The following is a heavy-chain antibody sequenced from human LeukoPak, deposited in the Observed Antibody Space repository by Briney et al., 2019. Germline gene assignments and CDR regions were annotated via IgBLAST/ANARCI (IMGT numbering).Heavy chain of an antibody. CDR2: IYTIGST. Sequence: KTSETLSLTCTVSVGSISSGSYYWSWIRQPPGKGLEWIGRIYTIGSTNYIPSLKSRVTISVDSSKNQFTLKLSSVTAADTAVYYCARRGKKRPASYFDYWGQGTLVTVSS. D-gene: IGHD3-10*01. CDR3: ARRGKKRPASYFDY. CDR1: VGSISSGSYY. V-gene: IGHV4-61*02. J-gene: IGHJ4*02.